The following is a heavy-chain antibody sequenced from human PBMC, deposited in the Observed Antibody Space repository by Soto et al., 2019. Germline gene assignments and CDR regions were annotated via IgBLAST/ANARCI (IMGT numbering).Heavy chain of an antibody. D-gene: IGHD1-26*01. CDR3: ARIVGATSFSDY. Sequence: QVQLVESGGGVVQPGRSLRLSCAASGFTFSSYAMHWVRQAPGKGLEWVAVISYDGSNKYYADSVKGRFTISRDNSKNTLYLQMNSLRAEDTAVYSCARIVGATSFSDYWGQGTLVTVSS. CDR1: GFTFSSYA. J-gene: IGHJ4*02. CDR2: ISYDGSNK. V-gene: IGHV3-30-3*01.